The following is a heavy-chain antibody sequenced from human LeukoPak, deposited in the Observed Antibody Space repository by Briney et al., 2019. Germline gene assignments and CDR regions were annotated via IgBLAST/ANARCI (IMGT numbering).Heavy chain of an antibody. Sequence: GGSLRLSCAASGFSFEDHAMHWVRQPPGKGLEWVSGVSWNSGNVGYADSVKGRFTISRDNAKNFLYLQMSSLRAEDTALYYCAKAVYGDFQSTVDYWGRGTLVTVSS. CDR3: AKAVYGDFQSTVDY. CDR1: GFSFEDHA. J-gene: IGHJ4*02. CDR2: VSWNSGNV. D-gene: IGHD4-17*01. V-gene: IGHV3-9*01.